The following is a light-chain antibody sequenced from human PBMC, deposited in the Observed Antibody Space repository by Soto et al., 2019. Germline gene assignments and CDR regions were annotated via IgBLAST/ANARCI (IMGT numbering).Light chain of an antibody. V-gene: IGKV3-20*01. J-gene: IGKJ1*01. Sequence: EIVLTQSPGTLSLSPGERATLSCRASQSVSSSFLAWYQQKPGQAPRLLIYGASSTATSIPDRFSGSGSGTKCTLPISRLEPEEFAVYYCRQYGSTRWTFGQGTKVEIK. CDR1: QSVSSSF. CDR2: GAS. CDR3: RQYGSTRWT.